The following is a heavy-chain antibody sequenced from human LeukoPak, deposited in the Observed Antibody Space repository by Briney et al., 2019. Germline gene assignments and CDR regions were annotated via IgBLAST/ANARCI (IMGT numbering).Heavy chain of an antibody. Sequence: GGSLRLSCAASGFTFSSYEMNWVRQARGKGLEWVSYISSSGSTIYYADSVKGRFTISRDNAKNSLYLQINSLRAEDTAVYYCATIPGIPERRDFGGQETRLTVSS. CDR2: ISSSGSTI. D-gene: IGHD6-13*01. V-gene: IGHV3-48*03. CDR3: ATIPGIPERRDF. J-gene: IGHJ4*02. CDR1: GFTFSSYE.